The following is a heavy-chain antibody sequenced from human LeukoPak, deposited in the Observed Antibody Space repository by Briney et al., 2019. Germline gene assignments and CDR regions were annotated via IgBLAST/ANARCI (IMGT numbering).Heavy chain of an antibody. CDR2: IKRDGSEK. CDR1: GFTFSTYW. J-gene: IGHJ5*02. Sequence: GGSLRLSCAAPGFTFSTYWMSWVRQAPGKGPEWAANIKRDGSEKDYVGSVRGRFTISRDNAKNSLYLQMDSLRVEDTAIYYCARGSSGWNADHWGQGTLVTVSS. D-gene: IGHD6-19*01. CDR3: ARGSSGWNADH. V-gene: IGHV3-7*01.